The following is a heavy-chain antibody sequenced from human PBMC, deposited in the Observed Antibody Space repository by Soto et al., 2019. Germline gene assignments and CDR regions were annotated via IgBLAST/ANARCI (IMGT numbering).Heavy chain of an antibody. D-gene: IGHD2-15*01. J-gene: IGHJ4*02. CDR1: GFTFDDYA. V-gene: IGHV3-9*01. Sequence: YLKLSCAASGFTFDDYAMHWVRQAPGKGLEWVSGISWNSGSIGYADSVKGRFTISRDNAKNSLYLQMNSLRAEDTALYYGAIGSSGRWYYPRYHAVLAYRGQRTRVT. CDR3: AIGSSGRWYYPRYHAVLAY. CDR2: ISWNSGSI.